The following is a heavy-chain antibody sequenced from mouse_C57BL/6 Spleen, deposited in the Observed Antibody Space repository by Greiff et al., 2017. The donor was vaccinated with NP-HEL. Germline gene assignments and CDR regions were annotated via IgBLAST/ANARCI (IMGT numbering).Heavy chain of an antibody. Sequence: EVKLVESGGGLVKPGGSLKLSCAASGFTFSDYGMHWVRQAPEKGLEWVAYISSGSSTIYYADTVKGRFTISRDNAKNTLFLQMTSLRSEDTAMYYCARVGAAQAPGAYWGQGTLVTVSA. V-gene: IGHV5-17*01. CDR3: ARVGAAQAPGAY. CDR1: GFTFSDYG. D-gene: IGHD3-2*02. J-gene: IGHJ3*01. CDR2: ISSGSSTI.